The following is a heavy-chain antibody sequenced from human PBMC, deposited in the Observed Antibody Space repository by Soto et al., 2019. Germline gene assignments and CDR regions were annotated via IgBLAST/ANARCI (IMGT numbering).Heavy chain of an antibody. CDR3: AHMTTVTTFDY. J-gene: IGHJ4*02. V-gene: IGHV2-5*02. CDR1: GFSLPPRGVG. Sequence: FGITLVNPPQTLTLPCTLSGFSLPPRGVGVGWIRQPPGKALEWLALIYWDDDERYSPSLQSRLTITKDASRNQVGLAMTNMDPVDTATYYCAHMTTVTTFDYWGQGTLVPFSS. CDR2: IYWDDDE. D-gene: IGHD4-17*01.